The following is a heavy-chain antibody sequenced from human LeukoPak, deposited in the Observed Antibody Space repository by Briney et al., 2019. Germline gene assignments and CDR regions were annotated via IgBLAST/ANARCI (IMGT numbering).Heavy chain of an antibody. CDR2: ISGYDGDT. D-gene: IGHD2-2*02. Sequence: ASVKVSCKTSGYTFNNYGITWVRQTPGQGPEWMGWISGYDGDTTVAQKFQGRVAMSTDTSTTTAYMEVRSLRSDDSAVYFCARGGRRSGYTESDYWGQGTLVTVSS. V-gene: IGHV1-18*01. CDR1: GYTFNNYG. CDR3: ARGGRRSGYTESDY. J-gene: IGHJ4*02.